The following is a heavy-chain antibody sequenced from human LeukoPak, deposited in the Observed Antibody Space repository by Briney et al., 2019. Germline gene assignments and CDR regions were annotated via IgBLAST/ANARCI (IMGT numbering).Heavy chain of an antibody. J-gene: IGHJ3*01. CDR1: GGSISSSSYY. CDR2: IKQDGSEK. CDR3: ARGGRGLELPEL. Sequence: ETLSLTCTVSGGSISSSSYYWGWIRQPPGKGLEWVANIKQDGSEKYYVDSVKGRFTISRDNAKNSLYLQMSSLRAEDTAVYYCARGGRGLELPELWGQGTMVTVSS. D-gene: IGHD1-7*01. V-gene: IGHV3-7*01.